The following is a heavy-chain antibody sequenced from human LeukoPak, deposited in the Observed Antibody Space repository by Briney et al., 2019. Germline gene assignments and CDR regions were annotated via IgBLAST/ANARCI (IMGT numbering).Heavy chain of an antibody. CDR2: INPSGGST. CDR3: ARGARKGDDYGGFFDY. Sequence: ASVKVSCKASGYTFTSYYMHWVRQAPGQGLEWMGIINPSGGSTSYAQKFQGRVTMTRDMSTSTDYMELSSLRSEDTAVYYCARGARKGDDYGGFFDYWGQGTLVTVSS. CDR1: GYTFTSYY. J-gene: IGHJ4*02. V-gene: IGHV1-46*01. D-gene: IGHD4-23*01.